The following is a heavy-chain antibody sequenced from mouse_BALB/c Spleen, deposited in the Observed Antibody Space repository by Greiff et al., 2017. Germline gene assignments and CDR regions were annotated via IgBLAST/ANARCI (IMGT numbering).Heavy chain of an antibody. CDR3: ASIYYGSSWFAY. Sequence: EVQVVESGAELVKPGASVKLSCTASGFNIKDTYMHWVKQRPEQGLEWIGRIDPANGNTKYDPKFQGKATITADTSSNTAYLQLSSLTSEDTAVYYCASIYYGSSWFAYWGQGTLVTVSA. J-gene: IGHJ3*01. CDR1: GFNIKDTY. V-gene: IGHV14-3*02. CDR2: IDPANGNT. D-gene: IGHD1-1*01.